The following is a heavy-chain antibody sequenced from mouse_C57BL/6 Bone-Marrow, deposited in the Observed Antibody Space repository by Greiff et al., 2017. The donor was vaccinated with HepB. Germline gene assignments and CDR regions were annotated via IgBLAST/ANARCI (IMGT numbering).Heavy chain of an antibody. D-gene: IGHD1-1*01. J-gene: IGHJ3*01. V-gene: IGHV1-82*01. CDR2: IYPGDGDT. CDR3: ARDYYGSSLFAY. Sequence: VKLMESGPELVKPGASVKISCKASGYAFSSSWMNWVKQRPGKGLEWIGRIYPGDGDTNYNGKFKGKATLTADKSSSTAYMQLSSLTSEDSAVYFCARDYYGSSLFAYWGQGTLVTVSA. CDR1: GYAFSSSW.